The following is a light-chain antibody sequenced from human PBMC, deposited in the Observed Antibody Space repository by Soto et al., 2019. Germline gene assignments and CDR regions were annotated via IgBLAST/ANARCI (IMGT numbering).Light chain of an antibody. CDR2: DVS. CDR3: SSCTSSSTFV. Sequence: QSALTQPASVSGSPGQSITISCSGTSSDVGGYNCVSWYQQHPGKAPELMIYDVSNRPSGVSDRFSGSKSGNTASLTISGLQAEDEAEYYCSSCTSSSTFVFGTGTKLTVL. V-gene: IGLV2-14*01. CDR1: SSDVGGYNC. J-gene: IGLJ1*01.